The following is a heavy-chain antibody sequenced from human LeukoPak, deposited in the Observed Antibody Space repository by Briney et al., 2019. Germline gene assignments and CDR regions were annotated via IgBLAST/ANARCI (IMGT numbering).Heavy chain of an antibody. V-gene: IGHV3-30*01. CDR3: ARGPRYFDWFALDY. Sequence: GGSLTLACAASGFTFSHYAVNWVRQAPGEGLEWVAVILFDGSNRFYADSVKGRFTITRDKSKNTLYLQMNSLSAEDTAVYYCARGPRYFDWFALDYWGQGTLVTLSS. J-gene: IGHJ4*02. D-gene: IGHD3-9*01. CDR1: GFTFSHYA. CDR2: ILFDGSNR.